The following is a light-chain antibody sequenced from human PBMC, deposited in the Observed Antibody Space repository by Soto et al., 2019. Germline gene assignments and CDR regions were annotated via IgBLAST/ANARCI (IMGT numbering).Light chain of an antibody. J-gene: IGLJ3*02. CDR1: SSDIGVYNY. V-gene: IGLV2-14*01. Sequence: QSALTQPASVSGSPGQSITISCTGTSSDIGVYNYVSWYQQHPGKAPKLVICEVSNRPSGVSSRFSGSKSGNTASLTISGLRAEDEADYYCTSFTTTNNWVFGGGTKLTVL. CDR2: EVS. CDR3: TSFTTTNNWV.